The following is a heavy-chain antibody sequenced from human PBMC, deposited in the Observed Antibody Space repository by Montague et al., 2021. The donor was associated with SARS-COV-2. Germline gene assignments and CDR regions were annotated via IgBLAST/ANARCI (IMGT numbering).Heavy chain of an antibody. V-gene: IGHV4-59*11. CDR3: ARATSVRGAVSWFDP. CDR2: INSNGGT. Sequence: SETLSLTCTVSSGSISSHFWSFIRKPPGKGLEWIGYINSNGGTNDNPSLRSRLTMSVDTSKNQFSLQLRSMTPADTAVYFCARATSVRGAVSWFDPWGQGILVTVSS. D-gene: IGHD3-10*01. J-gene: IGHJ5*02. CDR1: SGSISSHF.